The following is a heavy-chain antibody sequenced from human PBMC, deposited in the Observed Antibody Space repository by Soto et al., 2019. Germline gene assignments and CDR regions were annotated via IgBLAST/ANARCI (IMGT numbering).Heavy chain of an antibody. V-gene: IGHV3-23*01. CDR3: AKDGWELLHPEVYWFDP. Sequence: GGSLRLSCAASGFTFSSYAMSWVRQAPGKGLEWVSAISGSGGSTYYADTVKGRFTISRDNSKNTLCLRMNSLRAEDTAVYYCAKDGWELLHPEVYWFDPWGQGTLVTVSS. D-gene: IGHD1-26*01. J-gene: IGHJ5*02. CDR2: ISGSGGST. CDR1: GFTFSSYA.